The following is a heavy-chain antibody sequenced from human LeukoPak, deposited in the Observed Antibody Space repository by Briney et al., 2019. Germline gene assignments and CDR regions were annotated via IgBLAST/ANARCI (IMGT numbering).Heavy chain of an antibody. CDR2: INSDGSST. J-gene: IGHJ6*02. Sequence: GGSLRLSCAASGFTFSSYAMSWVRQAPGKGLVWVSRINSDGSSTSYADSVKGRFTISRDNAKNTLYLQMNSLRAEDTAVYYCARGVGTDIVATPPLYYYYYGMDVWGQGTTVTVSS. CDR1: GFTFSSYA. CDR3: ARGVGTDIVATPPLYYYYYGMDV. V-gene: IGHV3-74*01. D-gene: IGHD5-12*01.